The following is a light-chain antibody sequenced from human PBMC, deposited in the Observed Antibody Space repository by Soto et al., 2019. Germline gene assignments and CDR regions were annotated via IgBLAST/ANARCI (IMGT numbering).Light chain of an antibody. CDR1: SSDVGIYNY. V-gene: IGLV2-14*01. J-gene: IGLJ1*01. CDR3: SSYTGSTNYV. Sequence: QSALTQPASVSGSPGQSITISCTGTSSDVGIYNYVSWYQRHPGKAPKLMIYQVTNRPSGVSNRFSGSKSGNTASLTISGLQAEDEADYYCSSYTGSTNYVFGTGTKV. CDR2: QVT.